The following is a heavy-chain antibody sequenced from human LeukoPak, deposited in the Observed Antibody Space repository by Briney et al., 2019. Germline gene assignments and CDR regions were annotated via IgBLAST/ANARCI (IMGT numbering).Heavy chain of an antibody. CDR2: IKSKTGGGTT. V-gene: IGHV3-15*01. CDR1: GFTFNNAW. Sequence: GSLKLSCAASGFTFNNAWISWVRQAPGKGLEWVGRIKSKTGGGTTDYAAPVKGRFTISRDDSKNTLYLQMNSLRTEDTAVYYCATAGPSVAATQPFDYWGQGTLVTVSS. D-gene: IGHD2-15*01. J-gene: IGHJ4*02. CDR3: ATAGPSVAATQPFDY.